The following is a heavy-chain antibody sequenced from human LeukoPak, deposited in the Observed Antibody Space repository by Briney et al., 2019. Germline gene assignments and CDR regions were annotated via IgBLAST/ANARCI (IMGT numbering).Heavy chain of an antibody. CDR1: GYRFTSYW. CDR2: IYPGDSDT. Sequence: GESLKISCKGSGYRFTSYWIGWVRQMPGKGPEWMGIIYPGDSDTRYSPSFQGQVTISADKSISTAYLQWSSLKASDTAMYYCARQVYYYDSSGYSGFDYWGQGTLVTVSS. CDR3: ARQVYYYDSSGYSGFDY. D-gene: IGHD3-22*01. J-gene: IGHJ4*02. V-gene: IGHV5-51*01.